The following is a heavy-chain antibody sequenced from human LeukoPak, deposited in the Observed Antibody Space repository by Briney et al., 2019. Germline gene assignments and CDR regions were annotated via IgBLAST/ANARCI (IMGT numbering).Heavy chain of an antibody. CDR3: ARLVRYFGRYAPSYYLDY. J-gene: IGHJ4*02. D-gene: IGHD3-9*01. Sequence: GGSLRLSCAASGFTFSSYWMSWVRQAPGKGLEWVANIKQDGSEKYYVDSVKGRFTISRDNAKNSLYLQMNSLRAEDTAVYYCARLVRYFGRYAPSYYLDYWGQGTLVTVSS. CDR1: GFTFSSYW. V-gene: IGHV3-7*01. CDR2: IKQDGSEK.